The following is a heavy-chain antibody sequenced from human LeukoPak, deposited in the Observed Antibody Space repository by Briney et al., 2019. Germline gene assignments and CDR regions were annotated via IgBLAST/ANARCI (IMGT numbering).Heavy chain of an antibody. CDR1: GFTFSSYD. J-gene: IGHJ4*02. V-gene: IGHV3-23*01. CDR3: AKANWVSNADAVW. CDR2: ISGSGGST. Sequence: GGSLRLSCAASGFTFSSYDMSWVRQAPGKGLEWVSAISGSGGSTYYADSVKGRFTISRDDSRNTMYLQMSNLRVDDTAIYYCAKANWVSNADAVWWGQGTQVTVSS. D-gene: IGHD1-1*01.